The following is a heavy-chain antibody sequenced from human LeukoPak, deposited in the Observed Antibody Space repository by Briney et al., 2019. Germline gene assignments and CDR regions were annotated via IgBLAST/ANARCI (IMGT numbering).Heavy chain of an antibody. J-gene: IGHJ4*02. CDR3: AKDRDTAMEIDY. CDR2: IWYDGSNK. CDR1: GFIFSTYG. Sequence: GGSLRLSCAASGFIFSTYGMHWVRQAPGKGLEWVAVIWYDGSNKYYADSVKGRFTISRDNSKNTLYLQMNSLRAEDTAVYCCAKDRDTAMEIDYWGQGTLVTVSS. V-gene: IGHV3-33*06. D-gene: IGHD5-18*01.